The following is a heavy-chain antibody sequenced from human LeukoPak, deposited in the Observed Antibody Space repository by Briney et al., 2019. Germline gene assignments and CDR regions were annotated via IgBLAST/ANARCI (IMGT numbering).Heavy chain of an antibody. CDR1: GFTFSSYE. J-gene: IGHJ4*02. D-gene: IGHD5-24*01. CDR2: ISGRGNTM. CDR3: ARSLEPTRPFDY. V-gene: IGHV3-48*03. Sequence: GGSLRLSCAASGFTFSSYEMNWVRQAPGKGLEWVSYISGRGNTMYYADSVKGRFTISRDDAKTSLYLQMNSLRVEDTAIYYCARSLEPTRPFDYWGQGTLLVVPS.